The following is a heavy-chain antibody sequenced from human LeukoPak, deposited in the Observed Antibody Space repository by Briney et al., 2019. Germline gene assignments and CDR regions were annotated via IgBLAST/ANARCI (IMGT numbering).Heavy chain of an antibody. D-gene: IGHD5-18*01. Sequence: GGSLRLSCEASGFMFSTYAMIWVRQAPGKGLEWVSSVSGSGDHTYFADSVKGRFTISRDNFMNTLDLQMNSLTDEDTAVYYCVKGATYGYQPDSWGQGTLVTVSS. V-gene: IGHV3-23*01. J-gene: IGHJ4*02. CDR2: VSGSGDHT. CDR1: GFMFSTYA. CDR3: VKGATYGYQPDS.